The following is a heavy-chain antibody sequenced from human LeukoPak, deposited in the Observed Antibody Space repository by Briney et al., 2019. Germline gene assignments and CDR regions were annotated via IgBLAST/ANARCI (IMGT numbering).Heavy chain of an antibody. CDR2: IIPIFGTA. D-gene: IGHD3-22*01. CDR1: GGTFSSYA. CDR3: AILHPYYYDSSGYYSGY. Sequence: SVKVSCKASGGTFSSYAISWVRQAPGQGLEWMGGIIPIFGTANYAQKFQGRVTITADESTSTAYMELSSLRSEDTAVYYCAILHPYYYDSSGYYSGYWGQGTLVTVSS. V-gene: IGHV1-69*13. J-gene: IGHJ4*02.